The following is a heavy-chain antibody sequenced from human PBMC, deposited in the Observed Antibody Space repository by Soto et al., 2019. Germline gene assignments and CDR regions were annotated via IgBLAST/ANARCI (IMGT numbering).Heavy chain of an antibody. Sequence: GGSLRLSXAASGFMFSTTDMSWVRQAPGKGLEWVTTIEGSGTITYYADSVRGRFTISRDNSKNTVYLQMDSLTADDTAVYYCVKNSGWFNSWGQGTPVTVSS. CDR1: GFMFSTTD. D-gene: IGHD3-10*01. CDR2: IEGSGTIT. J-gene: IGHJ5*01. CDR3: VKNSGWFNS. V-gene: IGHV3-23*01.